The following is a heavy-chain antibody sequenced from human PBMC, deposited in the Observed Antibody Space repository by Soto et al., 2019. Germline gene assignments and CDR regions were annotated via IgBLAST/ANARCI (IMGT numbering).Heavy chain of an antibody. CDR3: AKGLYDNSGYYYTD. D-gene: IGHD3-22*01. J-gene: IGHJ4*02. CDR1: GFSFSIYV. CDR2: ISSSGGTP. Sequence: GGSLRLSCAAAGFSFSIYVMTWVRQAPGKGLEWVSSISSSGGTPYYEDSVKGRFTISRDNSKDTLFLQMHSLRAEDTAVYFCAKGLYDNSGYYYTDWGQGTLVTVSS. V-gene: IGHV3-23*01.